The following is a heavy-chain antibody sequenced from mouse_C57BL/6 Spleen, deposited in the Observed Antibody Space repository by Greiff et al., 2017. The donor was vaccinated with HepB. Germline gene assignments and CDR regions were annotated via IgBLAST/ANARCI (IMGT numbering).Heavy chain of an antibody. CDR2: LWRGGST. J-gene: IGHJ4*01. D-gene: IGHD2-4*01. V-gene: IGHV2-5*01. CDR3: AKRRIYDYDGGDAMDY. Sequence: QVQLQQSGPGLVQPSQSLSITCTVSGFSLTSYGVHWVRQSPGKGLEWLGVLWRGGSTDYNAAFMSRLSITKDNSKSHVFFKMNSLQADDTAIYYCAKRRIYDYDGGDAMDYWGQGTSVTVSS. CDR1: GFSLTSYG.